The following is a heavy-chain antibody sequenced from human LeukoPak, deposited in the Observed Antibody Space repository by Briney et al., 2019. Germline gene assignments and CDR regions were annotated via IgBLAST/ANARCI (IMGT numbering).Heavy chain of an antibody. CDR1: GGTFNRYA. CDR3: ARVATNYFDY. CDR2: IIPIFGTA. J-gene: IGHJ4*02. D-gene: IGHD5-12*01. Sequence: SVKVSCKASGGTFNRYAISWVRQAPGQGLEWMGGIIPIFGTANYAQKFQGRVTITADESTSTAYMELSSLRSEDTAVYYCARVATNYFDYWGQGTLVTVSS. V-gene: IGHV1-69*01.